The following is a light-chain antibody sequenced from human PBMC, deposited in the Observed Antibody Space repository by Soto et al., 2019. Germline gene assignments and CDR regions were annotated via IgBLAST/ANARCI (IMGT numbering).Light chain of an antibody. J-gene: IGLJ2*01. CDR1: SSDVGTYNL. CDR3: SSYVGSGTYVV. V-gene: IGLV2-23*01. CDR2: EGN. Sequence: QSVLTQPASVSGSPGQSITISCTGTSSDVGTYNLVSWYQQHPGNAHKLMIYEGNKRPSGVSNRFSGSKSGNTASLTISGLQAEDEGDYYCSSYVGSGTYVVFGGGTKLTVL.